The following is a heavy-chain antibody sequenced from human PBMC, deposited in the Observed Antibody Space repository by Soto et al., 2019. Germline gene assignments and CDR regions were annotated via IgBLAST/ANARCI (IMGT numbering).Heavy chain of an antibody. V-gene: IGHV1-69*01. D-gene: IGHD3-10*02. Sequence: QVQLVQSGAEVKKPGSSVKVSCKASGGTFSSYAISWVRQAPGQGLEWMGGIIPIFGTANYAQKFQGRVTFTGDESTGTANRELSSLRCEDTAVYYWAKNRITMLFRGGVFDIWGQGTMVTVSS. J-gene: IGHJ3*02. CDR1: GGTFSSYA. CDR2: IIPIFGTA. CDR3: AKNRITMLFRGGVFDI.